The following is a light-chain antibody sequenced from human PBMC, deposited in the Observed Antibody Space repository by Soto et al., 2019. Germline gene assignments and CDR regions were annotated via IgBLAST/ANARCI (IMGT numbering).Light chain of an antibody. V-gene: IGKV3-15*01. CDR2: DAS. CDR1: QGIGST. J-gene: IGKJ4*01. Sequence: EIVMTQSPATLSVSPGEGATVSCRASQGIGSTLAWYQQKPGQTPKLLIFDASTRATGVPARFSGGGSGTEFTLTINSLQSEDFAVYYCQRYNRWPLSFGGGTKVDIK. CDR3: QRYNRWPLS.